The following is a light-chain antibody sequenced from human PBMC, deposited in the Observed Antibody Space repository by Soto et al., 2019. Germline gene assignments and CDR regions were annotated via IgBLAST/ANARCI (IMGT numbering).Light chain of an antibody. CDR2: MIS. J-gene: IGKJ1*01. V-gene: IGKV2-30*01. CDR3: MQGTHWPWT. CDR1: QGLVYSDGNTY. Sequence: DVVMTQSPLSLPVTLGQSASISCKSTQGLVYSDGNTYLNWFHQRPGQSPRRLIYMISKRDSGVXDIXSGSGSGTDFTLTISRVEAEDVGVFYCMQGTHWPWTFGQGTKVEMK.